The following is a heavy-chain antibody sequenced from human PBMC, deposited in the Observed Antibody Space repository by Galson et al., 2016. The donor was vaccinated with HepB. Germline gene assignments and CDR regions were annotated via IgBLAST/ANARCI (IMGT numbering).Heavy chain of an antibody. CDR3: ARGHYYDSRGYYYLLDY. V-gene: IGHV1-2*02. J-gene: IGHJ4*02. D-gene: IGHD3-22*01. CDR2: IDPNSGGT. Sequence: SVKVSCKASGYTFTAYYIHWVRQAPGQGLEWMGWIDPNSGGTDYAQRCQGRVTMTRDTSISTAYMDLSRLRSDDKAVYYCARGHYYDSRGYYYLLDYWGQGTLVTSSS. CDR1: GYTFTAYY.